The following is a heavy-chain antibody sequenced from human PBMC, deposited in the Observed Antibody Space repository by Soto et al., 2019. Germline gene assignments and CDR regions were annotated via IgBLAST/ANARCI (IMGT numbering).Heavy chain of an antibody. J-gene: IGHJ4*02. CDR1: GGTFSTYA. V-gene: IGHV1-69*12. Sequence: QVQLVQSGAEVKKPESSVKVSCKAPGGTFSTYAISWVRQAPGQGLEWMGGIIPMFGTANYAQRFQDRVTITADESTNTVYMELSSLRSEDPAVYFCASGILVWLRRINNGYSGWGQGTLVTVSS. CDR2: IIPMFGTA. CDR3: ASGILVWLRRINNGYSG. D-gene: IGHD5-12*01.